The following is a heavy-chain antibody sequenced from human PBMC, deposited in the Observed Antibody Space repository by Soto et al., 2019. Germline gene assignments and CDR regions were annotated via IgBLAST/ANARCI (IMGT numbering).Heavy chain of an antibody. CDR1: GGSFSGYY. CDR3: ARHPRDGRRRWHESFDI. V-gene: IGHV4-34*01. Sequence: SETLSLTCAVYGGSFSGYYWSWIRQPPGKGLEWIGEINHSGSTNYNPSLKSRVTISVDTSKNQFSLKLSSVTAADTAVYYCARHPRDGRRRWHESFDIWGQATMVTVSS. CDR2: INHSGST. J-gene: IGHJ3*02. D-gene: IGHD6-13*01.